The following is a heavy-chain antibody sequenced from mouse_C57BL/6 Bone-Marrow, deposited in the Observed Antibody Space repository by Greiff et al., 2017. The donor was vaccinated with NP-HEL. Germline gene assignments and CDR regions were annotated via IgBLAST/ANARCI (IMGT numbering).Heavy chain of an antibody. Sequence: LVEPGASVKMSCKASGYTFTDYYMNWVKQSHGKSLEWIGVINPYNGGTSYNQKFKGKATLTVDKSSSTAYMELNSLTSEDSAVYYCARSDHFDYWGQGTTLTVSS. V-gene: IGHV1-19*01. CDR1: GYTFTDYY. CDR2: INPYNGGT. CDR3: ARSDHFDY. J-gene: IGHJ2*01.